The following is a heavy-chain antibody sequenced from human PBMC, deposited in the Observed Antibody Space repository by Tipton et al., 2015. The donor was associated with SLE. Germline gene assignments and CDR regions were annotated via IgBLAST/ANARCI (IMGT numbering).Heavy chain of an antibody. CDR3: AREVVVPAAIRDSYIMAV. CDR1: GFTFRSYP. D-gene: IGHD2-2*01. J-gene: IGHJ6*02. CDR2: IYSGGST. Sequence: SLRLSCAASGFTFRSYPMTWVRQAPGKGLEWVSVIYSGGSTYYADSVKGRFTISRDNAKNTLYLQMNSLRAEDTAVYFCAREVVVPAAIRDSYIMAVWGQGTTVTVSS. V-gene: IGHV3-23*03.